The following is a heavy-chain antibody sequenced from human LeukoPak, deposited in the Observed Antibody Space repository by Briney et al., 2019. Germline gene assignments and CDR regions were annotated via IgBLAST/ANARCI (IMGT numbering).Heavy chain of an antibody. CDR2: ISSGTSTI. J-gene: IGHJ4*02. Sequence: PGGSLRLSCAGSGLTFFSYSMNCVRQAPGNGLEWVSYISSGTSTIYYADSVKGRFTISRDDAKNSLYLQMNSLRDEDTAVYYCARDPTLDYWRQGTRVTVSS. CDR1: GLTFFSYS. CDR3: ARDPTLDY. V-gene: IGHV3-48*02.